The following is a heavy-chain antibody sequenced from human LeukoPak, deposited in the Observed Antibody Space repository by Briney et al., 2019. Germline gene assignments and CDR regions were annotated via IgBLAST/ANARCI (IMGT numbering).Heavy chain of an antibody. CDR1: GFTFSSYW. D-gene: IGHD6-19*01. CDR2: INSDGSST. J-gene: IGHJ4*02. Sequence: PARSLRLSCAASGFTFSSYWMHWVAQAPGPGRLWVSRINSDGSSTSYADSVKGRFTISRDNAKNTLYLQMNSLRAEDTAVYYCACIAVAGTGSDYWGQGTPVTVSS. CDR3: ACIAVAGTGSDY. V-gene: IGHV3-74*01.